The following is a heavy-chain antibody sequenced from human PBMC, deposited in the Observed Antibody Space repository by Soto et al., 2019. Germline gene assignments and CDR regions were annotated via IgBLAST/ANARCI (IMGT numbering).Heavy chain of an antibody. CDR2: ISCVASDK. CDR1: AFTFSSYR. V-gene: IGHV3-30*18. J-gene: IGHJ6*04. CDR3: LKQRYRQLWLDNYGMYF. D-gene: IGHD5-18*01. Sequence: QVQLVESGGGVVQPGRSLRLSCAASAFTFSSYRIHWVRQAPGKGLDWVAVISCVASDKYYADSVRGRFTISRDNSNYTLYLQMNSLRAEDTAEYYCLKQRYRQLWLDNYGMYFWGVVTTVSVSS.